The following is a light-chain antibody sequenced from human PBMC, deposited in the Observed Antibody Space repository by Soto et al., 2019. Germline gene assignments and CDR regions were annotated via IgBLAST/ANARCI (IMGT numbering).Light chain of an antibody. CDR2: AAS. Sequence: AIRMTQSPSSFSASTGDRVTITCRASQGISSDLAWYQQKPGKAPKLLIYAASTLQSGVPSRFSGSGSRTDFTLTVSSLQSEDFATYYCEQYYSYPRTFGQGTKLEIK. V-gene: IGKV1-8*01. J-gene: IGKJ2*01. CDR1: QGISSD. CDR3: EQYYSYPRT.